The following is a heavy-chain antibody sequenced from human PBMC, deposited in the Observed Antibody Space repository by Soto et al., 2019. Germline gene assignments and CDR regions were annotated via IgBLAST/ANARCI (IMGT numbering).Heavy chain of an antibody. J-gene: IGHJ4*02. CDR1: GGSFSGYY. D-gene: IGHD6-19*01. Sequence: QVQLQQWGAGLLKPSETLSLTCAVYGGSFSGYYWSWIRQPPGKGLEWIGEINHSGSTNYNPSLKSRVTISVDTSKNQFSLKLSSVTAADTAVYYCARRQGAVAGTFYYWGQGTLVTVSS. CDR3: ARRQGAVAGTFYY. CDR2: INHSGST. V-gene: IGHV4-34*01.